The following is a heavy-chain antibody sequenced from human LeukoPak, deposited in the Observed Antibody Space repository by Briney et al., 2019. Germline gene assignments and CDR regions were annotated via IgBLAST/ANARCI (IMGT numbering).Heavy chain of an antibody. D-gene: IGHD5-18*01. CDR1: GGSISSSSYY. J-gene: IGHJ4*02. CDR3: ARREVDTAVVFGY. CDR2: IYYSGST. V-gene: IGHV4-39*01. Sequence: SETLSLTCTVSGGSISSSSYYWGWIRQPPGKGLEWIGSIYYSGSTYYNPSLKSRLTISVDTSKYQLSLKLSSVTAADTAVYYCARREVDTAVVFGYWGQGTLVTVSS.